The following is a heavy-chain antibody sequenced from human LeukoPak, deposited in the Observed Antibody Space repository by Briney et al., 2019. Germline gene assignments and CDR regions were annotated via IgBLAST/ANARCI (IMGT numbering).Heavy chain of an antibody. V-gene: IGHV4-34*01. J-gene: IGHJ4*02. CDR3: ARGNQQLALYFDY. CDR1: GGSFSGYY. CDR2: IYYSGST. D-gene: IGHD6-13*01. Sequence: SETLSLTCAVYGGSFSGYYWSWIRQPPGKGLEWIGSIYYSGSTYYNPSLKSRVTISVDTSKNQFSLKLSSVTAADTAVYYCARGNQQLALYFDYWGQGTLVTVSS.